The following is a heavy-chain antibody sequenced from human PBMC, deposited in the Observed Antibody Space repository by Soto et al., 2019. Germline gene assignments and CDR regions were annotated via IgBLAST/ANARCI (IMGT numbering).Heavy chain of an antibody. CDR2: IYYSGST. V-gene: IGHV4-59*01. D-gene: IGHD2-8*01. J-gene: IGHJ5*02. CDR1: GGSISSYY. Sequence: SETLSLTCTVSGGSISSYYWSWIRQPPGKGLEWIGYIYYSGSTNYNPSLKSRVTISVDTSKNQFSLKLSSVTAADTAVYYCARGGYCTNGVCYKNWFDPWGQGTLVTV. CDR3: ARGGYCTNGVCYKNWFDP.